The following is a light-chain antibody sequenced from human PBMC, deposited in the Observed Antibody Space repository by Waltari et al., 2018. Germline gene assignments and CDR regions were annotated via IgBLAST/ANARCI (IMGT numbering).Light chain of an antibody. J-gene: IGKJ1*01. CDR2: GAS. CDR3: QQYVSLPAT. CDR1: RRVSKY. V-gene: IGKV3-20*01. Sequence: EIVLTPSRAALSSSPVDGAILSCRASRRVSKYLAWYQQKPGQAPRLLIFGASCRATGIPDRFSGSGSGTDLSLTISRVEPEDFAVYYCQQYVSLPATFGQGTKVEIE.